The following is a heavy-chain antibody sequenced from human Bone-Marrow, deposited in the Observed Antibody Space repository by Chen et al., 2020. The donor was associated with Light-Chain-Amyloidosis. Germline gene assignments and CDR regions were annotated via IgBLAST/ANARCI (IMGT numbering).Heavy chain of an antibody. Sequence: QLQLQESGPGLVKPSETLSLTCTVSGGSISSSSYYWGWIRQPPGKGLEWIGSMYYSGSTYYNPSFKSRGTISVDTSKNQFSLKLSSVTAADTAVYYCARDWYDYVWGSYRYPFDYWGQGTLVTVSS. CDR2: MYYSGST. D-gene: IGHD3-16*02. CDR3: ARDWYDYVWGSYRYPFDY. CDR1: GGSISSSSYY. V-gene: IGHV4-39*07. J-gene: IGHJ4*02.